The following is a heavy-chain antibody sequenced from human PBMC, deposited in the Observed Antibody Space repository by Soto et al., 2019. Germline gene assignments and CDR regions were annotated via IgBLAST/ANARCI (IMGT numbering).Heavy chain of an antibody. CDR2: INAGNGNT. Sequence: ASVKVSCKASGYTFTSYAMHWVRQAPGQRLEWMGWINAGNGNTKYSQKFQGRVTITRDTSASTAYMELSSLRSEDTAVYYCARDGNGIAARLGPYYYYYMDVWGKGTTVTVSS. CDR3: ARDGNGIAARLGPYYYYYMDV. J-gene: IGHJ6*03. V-gene: IGHV1-3*01. D-gene: IGHD6-6*01. CDR1: GYTFTSYA.